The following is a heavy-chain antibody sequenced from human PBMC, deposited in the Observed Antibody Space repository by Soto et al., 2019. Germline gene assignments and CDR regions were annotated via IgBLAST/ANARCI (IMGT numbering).Heavy chain of an antibody. V-gene: IGHV3-23*01. CDR2: ISGSGGST. Sequence: EVQLLESGGGLVQPGGSLRLSCAASGFTSSSYAMSWVRQAPGKGLEWVSAISGSGGSTYYADSVKGRFTISRDNSMNTLYLQMNSLRAEDTAVYYCAKARYYGSGSSYFDYWGQGTLVTVSS. J-gene: IGHJ4*02. CDR1: GFTSSSYA. D-gene: IGHD3-10*01. CDR3: AKARYYGSGSSYFDY.